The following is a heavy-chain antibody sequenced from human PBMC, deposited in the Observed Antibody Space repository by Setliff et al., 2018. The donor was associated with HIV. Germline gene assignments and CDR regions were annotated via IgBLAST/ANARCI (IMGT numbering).Heavy chain of an antibody. D-gene: IGHD3-16*01. V-gene: IGHV3-30*04. Sequence: PGGSLRLSCAASGFTFNNYAIHWVRQAPGKGLEWVALISYDGTCKYYAESVKGRFTISRDNSRNTLYLQMNSLRTEDTAVYYCAKDWGSRLSYSFYYMDVWGKGTTVTVSS. CDR2: ISYDGTCK. CDR1: GFTFNNYA. J-gene: IGHJ6*03. CDR3: AKDWGSRLSYSFYYMDV.